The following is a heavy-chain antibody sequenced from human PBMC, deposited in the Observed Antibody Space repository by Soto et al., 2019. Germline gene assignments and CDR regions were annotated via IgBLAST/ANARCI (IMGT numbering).Heavy chain of an antibody. D-gene: IGHD2-2*01. CDR2: MNPNSGNT. J-gene: IGHJ3*02. CDR1: GYTFTSYD. CDR3: ASRLSTGQLLDDAFDI. V-gene: IGHV1-8*01. Sequence: GASVKVSCKASGYTFTSYDINWVRQATGQGLEWMGWMNPNSGNTGYAQKFQGRVTMTRNTSISTAYMELSSLRSEDTAVYYCASRLSTGQLLDDAFDIWGQGTMVTVS.